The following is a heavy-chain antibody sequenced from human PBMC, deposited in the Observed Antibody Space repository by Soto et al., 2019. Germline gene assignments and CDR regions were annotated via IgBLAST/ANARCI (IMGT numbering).Heavy chain of an antibody. V-gene: IGHV1-69*06. CDR1: GGTFSSYA. CDR3: ARARYCSGGSCRGWFDP. Sequence: QVQLVQSGAEVKKPGSSVKVSCKASGGTFSSYAISWVRQAPGQGLEWMGGIIPIFGTANYAQKFQGRVTITADKSTSTADMELSRLRSEDTAVYYCARARYCSGGSCRGWFDPWGQGTLVTVSS. CDR2: IIPIFGTA. J-gene: IGHJ5*02. D-gene: IGHD2-15*01.